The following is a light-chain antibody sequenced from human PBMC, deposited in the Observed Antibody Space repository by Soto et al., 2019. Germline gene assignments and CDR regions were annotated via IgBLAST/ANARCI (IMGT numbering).Light chain of an antibody. V-gene: IGKV1D-16*01. CDR3: QHYYTYPWT. CDR1: QGISSW. Sequence: DIQMTPSPSSLSASVGDRVTITCRASQGISSWLAWYQQKPEKAPKSLIYAASNLQSGVPSRFSGSGSGTDFSLTISSLQPEDFATYYCQHYYTYPWTFGQGTKVEIK. CDR2: AAS. J-gene: IGKJ1*01.